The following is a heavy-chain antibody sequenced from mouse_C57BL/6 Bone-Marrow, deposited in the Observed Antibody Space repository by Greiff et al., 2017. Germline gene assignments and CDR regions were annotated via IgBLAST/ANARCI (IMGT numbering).Heavy chain of an antibody. D-gene: IGHD2-2*01. CDR1: GFNIKDDY. J-gene: IGHJ2*01. CDR2: IDPENGGT. V-gene: IGHV14-4*01. CDR3: TTALWLRRNY. Sequence: EVKLVESGAELVRPGASVKLSCTASGFNIKDDYMHWVKQRPEQGLEWIGWIDPENGGTAYAAKFQGKATLTADTSSNTAYLQLSSLTSEDTAVYYCTTALWLRRNYWGQGTTLTVSS.